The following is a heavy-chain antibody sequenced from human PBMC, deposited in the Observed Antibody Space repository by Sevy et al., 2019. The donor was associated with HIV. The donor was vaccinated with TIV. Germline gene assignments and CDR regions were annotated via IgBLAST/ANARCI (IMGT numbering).Heavy chain of an antibody. CDR2: IKEDGSEK. CDR1: GFAFSTHA. V-gene: IGHV3-7*01. D-gene: IGHD1-1*01. J-gene: IGHJ4*02. CDR3: AGYNNLGY. Sequence: GGSLRLSCAASGFAFSTHAMHWVRQAPGKGLEWVANIKEDGSEKHYVDSVKGRFTISRDNTKNSLFLQMNSMRAEDTALYYCAGYNNLGYWGQGTLVTVSS.